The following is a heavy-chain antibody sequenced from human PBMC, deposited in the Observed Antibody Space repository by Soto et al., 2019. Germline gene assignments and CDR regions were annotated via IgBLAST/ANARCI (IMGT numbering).Heavy chain of an antibody. CDR3: SKGARPTDVIDV. J-gene: IGHJ6*02. V-gene: IGHV1-2*04. CDR1: GDTSTGYY. CDR2: INPNSGGT. Sequence: ASVKVSCKASGDTSTGYYMHWVRQAPGQGLEWMGWINPNSGGTNYAQKFQGWVTMTRDTSISTAYMELSSLRSDDTAVSYFSKGARPTDVIDVWGQGTTVTVSS.